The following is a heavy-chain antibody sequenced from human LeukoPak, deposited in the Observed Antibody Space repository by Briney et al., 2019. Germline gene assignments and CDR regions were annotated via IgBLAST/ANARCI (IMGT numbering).Heavy chain of an antibody. CDR2: INPNSGGT. V-gene: IGHV1-2*06. J-gene: IGHJ3*02. Sequence: VASVKVSCKASGYTFTGYYMHWVRQAPAQGLEWMGRINPNSGGTNYAQKFQGRVTMTRDTSISTAYMELSRLRSDDTAVYYCARDYHISAAGFAAFDIWGQGTMVTVSS. CDR1: GYTFTGYY. CDR3: ARDYHISAAGFAAFDI. D-gene: IGHD6-13*01.